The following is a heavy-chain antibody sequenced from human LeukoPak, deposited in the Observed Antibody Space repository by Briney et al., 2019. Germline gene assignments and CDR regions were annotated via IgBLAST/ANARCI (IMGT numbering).Heavy chain of an antibody. V-gene: IGHV3-7*01. J-gene: IGHJ4*02. CDR1: GFTFSNYW. CDR2: IKPTGSET. Sequence: GGSLRLTCAASGFTFSNYWMTWVRQAPGQGPEFLANIKPTGSETYYVDPVKGRFTISRDNAKYLLFLQMNSLRGEDTALYYCGGFGYEAAVDLWGRGTLVTVSS. D-gene: IGHD3-10*01. CDR3: GGFGYEAAVDL.